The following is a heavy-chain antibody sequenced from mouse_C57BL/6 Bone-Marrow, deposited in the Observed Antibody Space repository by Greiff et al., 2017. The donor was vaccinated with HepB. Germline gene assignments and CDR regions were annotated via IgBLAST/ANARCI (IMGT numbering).Heavy chain of an antibody. CDR2: FHPYNDDT. D-gene: IGHD2-4*01. CDR1: GYTFTTYP. Sequence: VKVVESGAELVKPGASVKMSCKASGYTFTTYPIEWMKQNHGKSLEWIGNFHPYNDDTKYNEKFKGKATLTVEKSSSTVYLELSRLTSDDSAVYYCARGDYDVGFAYWGQGTLVTVSA. V-gene: IGHV1-47*01. J-gene: IGHJ3*01. CDR3: ARGDYDVGFAY.